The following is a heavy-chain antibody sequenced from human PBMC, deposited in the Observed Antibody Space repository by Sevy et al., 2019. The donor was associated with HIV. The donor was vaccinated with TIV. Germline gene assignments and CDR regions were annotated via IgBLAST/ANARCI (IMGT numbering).Heavy chain of an antibody. CDR1: GGSISSYY. Sequence: SETLSLTCTVSGGSISSYYWSWIRQPAGKGLEWIGRIYTSGGTNYNPSLKSRVTMSVDTSKNQFSLKLSSVTAADTAVYYCARGAIFGVVIISDAFDIWGQGTMVTVSS. J-gene: IGHJ3*02. V-gene: IGHV4-4*07. CDR3: ARGAIFGVVIISDAFDI. D-gene: IGHD3-3*01. CDR2: IYTSGGT.